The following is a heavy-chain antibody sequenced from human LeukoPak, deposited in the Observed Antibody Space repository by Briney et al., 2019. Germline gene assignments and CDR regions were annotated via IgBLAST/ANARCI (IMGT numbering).Heavy chain of an antibody. D-gene: IGHD1-26*01. CDR3: ARDFGGSDRRGLEN. V-gene: IGHV3-33*01. J-gene: IGHJ4*02. CDR1: GFTFSSYG. CDR2: IWYDGSNK. Sequence: GGSLRLSCAAAGFTFSSYGMHWVRQAPGKGLEWVAVIWYDGSNKYYADSVKGRFTISRDNSKNTLYLQMNSLRAEDTAVYYCARDFGGSDRRGLENWGQGTLVTVSS.